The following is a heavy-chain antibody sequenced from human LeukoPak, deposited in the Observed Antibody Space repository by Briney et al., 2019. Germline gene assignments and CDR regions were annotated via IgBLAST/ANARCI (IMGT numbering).Heavy chain of an antibody. D-gene: IGHD3-22*01. CDR1: GYTFTSYH. CDR3: ARDPHYDSSGYHFDY. V-gene: IGHV1-46*01. J-gene: IGHJ4*02. Sequence: ASVKVSCKASGYTFTSYHMHWVRQAPGQGLEWMGIINPSGGSTSYAQKFQGRVTMTRDMSTSTVYMELSSLRSGDTAVYYCARDPHYDSSGYHFDYWGQGTLVTVSS. CDR2: INPSGGST.